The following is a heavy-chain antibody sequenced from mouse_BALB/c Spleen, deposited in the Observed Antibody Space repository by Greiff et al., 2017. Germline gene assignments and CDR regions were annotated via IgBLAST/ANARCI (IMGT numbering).Heavy chain of an antibody. D-gene: IGHD2-2*01. CDR2: ISSGSSTI. Sequence: EVKLVESGGGLVKPGGSLKLSCAASGFTFSSFGMHWVRQAPEKGLEWVAYISSGSSTIYYADTVKGRFTISRDNPKNTLFLQMTSLRSEDTAMYYCARWVTRGDYAMDYWGQGTSVTVSS. CDR3: ARWVTRGDYAMDY. J-gene: IGHJ4*01. CDR1: GFTFSSFG. V-gene: IGHV5-17*02.